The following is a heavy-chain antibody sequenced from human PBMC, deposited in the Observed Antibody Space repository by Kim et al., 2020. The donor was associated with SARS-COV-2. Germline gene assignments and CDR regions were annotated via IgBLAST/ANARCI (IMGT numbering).Heavy chain of an antibody. V-gene: IGHV1-8*01. Sequence: SGNTGAAQKFQGRVTMTRNTSISTAYMELSSLRSEDTAVYYCARVTFDMRWGQGTLVTVSS. J-gene: IGHJ4*02. CDR2: SGNT. D-gene: IGHD3-9*01. CDR3: ARVTFDMR.